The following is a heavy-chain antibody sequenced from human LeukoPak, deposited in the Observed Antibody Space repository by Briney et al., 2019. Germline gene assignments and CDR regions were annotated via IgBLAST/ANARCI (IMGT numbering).Heavy chain of an antibody. D-gene: IGHD3-10*01. CDR1: GGPFSGYY. CDR3: ARGGRKWRKLLWFGELGPRDY. V-gene: IGHV4-34*01. CDR2: INHSGST. Sequence: NTSETLSLTCAVYGGPFSGYYWSWIRQPPGKGLEWIGEINHSGSTNYNPSLKSRVTISVDTSKNQFSLKLSSVTAADTAVYYCARGGRKWRKLLWFGELGPRDYWGQGTLVTVSS. J-gene: IGHJ4*02.